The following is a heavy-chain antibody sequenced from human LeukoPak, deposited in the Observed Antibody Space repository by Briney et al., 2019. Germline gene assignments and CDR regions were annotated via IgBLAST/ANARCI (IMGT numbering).Heavy chain of an antibody. V-gene: IGHV4-4*07. CDR3: ASRGDWFDP. D-gene: IGHD1-26*01. CDR1: GDSISYFY. J-gene: IGHJ5*02. CDR2: TSSSGNT. Sequence: SETLSLTCSVSGDSISYFYWSWIRQAAGKGLEWIGRTSSSGNTDYNASLKSRVTISVDKSKNQFSLKLSSVTAADTAVYYCASRGDWFDPWGQGTLVTVSS.